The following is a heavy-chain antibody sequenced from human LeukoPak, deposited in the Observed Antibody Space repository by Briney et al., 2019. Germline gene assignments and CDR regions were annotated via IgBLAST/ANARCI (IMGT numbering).Heavy chain of an antibody. Sequence: SETLSLTCTVSGGSISSSSYYWGWIRQPPGKGLEWIGSIYYSGSTYYNPSLKSRVTISVDTSKNQFSLKLSSVTAADTAVYYCARQDIVVVPAAPDYWGQGTLVTVSS. J-gene: IGHJ4*02. CDR3: ARQDIVVVPAAPDY. D-gene: IGHD2-2*01. CDR1: GGSISSSSYY. V-gene: IGHV4-39*07. CDR2: IYYSGST.